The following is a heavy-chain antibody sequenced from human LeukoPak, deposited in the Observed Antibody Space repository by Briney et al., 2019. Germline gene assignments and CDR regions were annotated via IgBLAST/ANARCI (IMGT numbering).Heavy chain of an antibody. CDR1: GFTFSSYE. J-gene: IGHJ6*02. CDR2: ISSSGSTI. D-gene: IGHD6-19*01. V-gene: IGHV3-48*03. Sequence: PTGGPLRLSCAASGFTFSSYEMNWVRQAPGKGLEWVSYISSSGSTIYYADSMKGRFTISRDNAKNSLYLQMNSLRAEDTAVYYCAREYRLSIAVAGTARNYYYGMDVWGQGTTVTVSS. CDR3: AREYRLSIAVAGTARNYYYGMDV.